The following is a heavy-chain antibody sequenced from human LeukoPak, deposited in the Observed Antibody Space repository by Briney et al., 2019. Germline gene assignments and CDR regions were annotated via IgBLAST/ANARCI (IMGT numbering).Heavy chain of an antibody. D-gene: IGHD5-12*01. CDR2: IIGYQGRT. CDR3: ARSDLGTIAAGSFHY. J-gene: IGHJ4*02. V-gene: IGHV1-18*01. Sequence: GSSVTVSCRASGYTLSYYRIAWVRQAPGQGLEWMGWIIGYQGRTKYAQNFQGRVTMTTDRSTSTAYRDLRSLRSDDRAMYFCARSDLGTIAAGSFHYWGQGTLVAVSS. CDR1: GYTLSYYR.